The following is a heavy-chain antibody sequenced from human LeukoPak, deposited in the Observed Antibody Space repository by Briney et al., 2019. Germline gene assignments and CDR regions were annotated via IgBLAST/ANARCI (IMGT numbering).Heavy chain of an antibody. J-gene: IGHJ4*02. D-gene: IGHD1-26*01. CDR2: FDPEDGET. CDR1: GYTLTELS. V-gene: IGHV1-24*01. Sequence: ASVKVSCKVSGYTLTELSMHWVRQAPGKGLEWMGGFDPEDGETIYAQKFQGRVTVTEDTSTDTAYMELSSLRSEDTAVYYCAIEWDRWGQETLVTVSS. CDR3: AIEWDR.